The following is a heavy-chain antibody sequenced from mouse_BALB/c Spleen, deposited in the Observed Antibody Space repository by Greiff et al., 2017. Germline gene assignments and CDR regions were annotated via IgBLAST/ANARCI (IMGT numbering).Heavy chain of an antibody. D-gene: IGHD1-1*02. CDR3: ARGEGGNPYYFDY. V-gene: IGHV5-4*02. J-gene: IGHJ2*01. Sequence: EVHLVESGGGLVKPGGSLKLSCAASGFTFSDYYMYWVRQTPEKRLEWVATISDGGSYTYYPDSVKGRFTISRDNAKNNLYLQMSSLKSEDTAMYYCARGEGGNPYYFDYWGQGTTLTVSS. CDR2: ISDGGSYT. CDR1: GFTFSDYY.